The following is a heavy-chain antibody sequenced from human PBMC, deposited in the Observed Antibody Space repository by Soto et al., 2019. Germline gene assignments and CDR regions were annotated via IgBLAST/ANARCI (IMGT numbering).Heavy chain of an antibody. J-gene: IGHJ4*02. Sequence: QVPLVQSGPEVKKPGASVKVSCKTSGYTPTNYDIGWVRQAPGQGLEYMGWISAYNGNTNYARKLQDRVTLTTDTSTRTAYMELRSLQSDDTAIYYCARGLYRRGTYYAFDNWGQGTLVTVS. CDR2: ISAYNGNT. V-gene: IGHV1-18*01. D-gene: IGHD1-26*01. CDR3: ARGLYRRGTYYAFDN. CDR1: GYTPTNYD.